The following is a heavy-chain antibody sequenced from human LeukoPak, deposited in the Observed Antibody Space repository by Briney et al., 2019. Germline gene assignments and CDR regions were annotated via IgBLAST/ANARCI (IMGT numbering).Heavy chain of an antibody. D-gene: IGHD3-3*01. CDR2: IIPILGIA. CDR3: ARDRVEIFGDY. J-gene: IGHJ4*02. V-gene: IGHV1-69*04. Sequence: SVKVSCKASGGTFSSYAISWVRQAPGQGLEWMGRIIPILGIANYAQKFQGKVTITADKSTSTAYMELSSLRSEDTAVYYCARDRVEIFGDYWGQGTLVTVSS. CDR1: GGTFSSYA.